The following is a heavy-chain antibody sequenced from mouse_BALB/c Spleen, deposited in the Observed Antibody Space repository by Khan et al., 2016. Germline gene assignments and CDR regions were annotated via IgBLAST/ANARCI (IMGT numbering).Heavy chain of an antibody. CDR2: INYSGGT. D-gene: IGHD2-4*01. Sequence: EVQLQESGPGLVKPSQSLSLTCTVTGYSITSDYAWNWIRQFPGNKLEWMGYINYSGGTSYNPSLKSRISITRYTSKNQFFLQLNSVTTEDTATXSCARGDFDYDCFDYWGQGTTLTVAS. CDR3: ARGDFDYDCFDY. V-gene: IGHV3-2*02. J-gene: IGHJ2*01. CDR1: GYSITSDYA.